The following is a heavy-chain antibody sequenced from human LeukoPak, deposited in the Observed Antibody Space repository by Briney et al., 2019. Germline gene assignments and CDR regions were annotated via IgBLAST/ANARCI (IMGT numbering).Heavy chain of an antibody. J-gene: IGHJ6*03. V-gene: IGHV4-31*03. CDR3: ARSQLGYYYMDV. CDR2: IYYSGST. CDR1: GGSTSSGGYY. Sequence: SETLSLTCTVSGGSTSSGGYYWSWIRQHPGKGLEWIGYIYYSGSTYYNPSLKSRVTISVDTSKNQFSLKLSSVTAADTAVYYCARSQLGYYYMDVWGKGTTVTVSS. D-gene: IGHD3-16*01.